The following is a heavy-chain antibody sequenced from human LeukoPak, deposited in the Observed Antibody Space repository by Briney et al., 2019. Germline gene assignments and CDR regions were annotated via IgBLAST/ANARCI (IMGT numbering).Heavy chain of an antibody. CDR2: IFYSGST. D-gene: IGHD5-18*01. Sequence: SETLSLTCTVSSGSINNYYWNWIRQPPGKGLEWIGYIFYSGSTNYNPSLNSRVTISVDTSKNQFSLKLSSVTAADTAVYYCARGNTAMGIDYWGQGTLVTVSS. V-gene: IGHV4-59*01. CDR3: ARGNTAMGIDY. CDR1: SGSINNYY. J-gene: IGHJ4*02.